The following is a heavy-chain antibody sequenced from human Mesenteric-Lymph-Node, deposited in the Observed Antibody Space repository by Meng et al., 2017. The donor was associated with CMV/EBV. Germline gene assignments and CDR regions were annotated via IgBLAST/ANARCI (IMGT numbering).Heavy chain of an antibody. CDR3: ARLGLTGEYYYGMDV. D-gene: IGHD7-27*01. Sequence: SETLSLTCTVSGGSISSGGYYWSWIRQHPGKGLEWIGYIYYSGSTNYNPSLKSRVTISVDASKNQFSLKLSSVTAADTAVYYCARLGLTGEYYYGMDVWGQGTTVTVSS. V-gene: IGHV4-31*03. CDR1: GGSISSGGYY. CDR2: IYYSGST. J-gene: IGHJ6*02.